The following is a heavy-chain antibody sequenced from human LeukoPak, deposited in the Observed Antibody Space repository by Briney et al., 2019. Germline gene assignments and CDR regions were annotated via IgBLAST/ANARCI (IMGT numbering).Heavy chain of an antibody. J-gene: IGHJ6*02. CDR2: IYSGGST. V-gene: IGHV3-66*01. Sequence: GGSLRLSCAASGFIVSSNYMSWVRQAPGKGLEWVSVIYSGGSTYYADSVKGRFTISRDNSKNTLYLQMNSLRAEDTAVYYCARMVGSGYYYYYYGMDVWGQGTTVTVSS. CDR3: ARMVGSGYYYYYYGMDV. CDR1: GFIVSSNY. D-gene: IGHD3-22*01.